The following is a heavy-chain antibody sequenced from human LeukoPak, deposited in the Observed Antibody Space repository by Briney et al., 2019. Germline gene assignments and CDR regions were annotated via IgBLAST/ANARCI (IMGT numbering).Heavy chain of an antibody. V-gene: IGHV4-39*01. J-gene: IGHJ4*02. CDR1: GGPMSSRSYY. Sequence: PSETLSLTCTVSGGPMSSRSYYWGWIRQSPGKGLEWIGSNYYNESTYYNPSFKSRVTIDVDMSENQFSLRLNSVTAADTAVYYCARGYSTGTPLFDYWGQGILVTVSS. D-gene: IGHD2-8*02. CDR3: ARGYSTGTPLFDY. CDR2: NYYNEST.